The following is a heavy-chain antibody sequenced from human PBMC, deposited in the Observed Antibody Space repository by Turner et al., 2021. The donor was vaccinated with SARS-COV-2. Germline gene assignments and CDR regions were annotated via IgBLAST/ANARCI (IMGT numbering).Heavy chain of an antibody. CDR2: ISSSSSYI. D-gene: IGHD3-22*01. CDR3: ARVLRTYYYDSSGYYPGAVDY. CDR1: GFTFSSYS. Sequence: VQLVESGGGVVQPGRSLRLPCAASGFTFSSYSMNWVRQAPGKGLEWVSSISSSSSYIYYADSVKGRFTISRDNAKNSLYLQMNSLRAEDTAVYYCARVLRTYYYDSSGYYPGAVDYWGQGTLVTVSS. J-gene: IGHJ4*02. V-gene: IGHV3-21*01.